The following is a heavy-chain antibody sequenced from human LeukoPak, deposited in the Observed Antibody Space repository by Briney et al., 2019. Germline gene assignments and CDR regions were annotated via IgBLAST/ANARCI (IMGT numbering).Heavy chain of an antibody. CDR2: INPRGGST. CDR1: VYTFTSHF. D-gene: IGHD5-18*01. CDR3: ARTTEGGYPYGYFYYYYMDV. Sequence: ASVKVSCKASVYTFTSHFMHWVRQAPGQGLEWRGIINPRGGSTSYTQKFQGRVTMTRDTSTSTVYMELSSLRSEDTAVYYCARTTEGGYPYGYFYYYYMDVWGKGSTVTISS. V-gene: IGHV1-46*01. J-gene: IGHJ6*03.